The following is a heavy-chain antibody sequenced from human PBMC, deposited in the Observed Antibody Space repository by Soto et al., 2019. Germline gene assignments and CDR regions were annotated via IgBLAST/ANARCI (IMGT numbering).Heavy chain of an antibody. J-gene: IGHJ6*02. CDR2: IIPIFGTA. Sequence: QVQLVQSGAEVKKPGSSVKVSCKASGGTFSSYAISWVRQAPGQGLEWMGGIIPIFGTANYAQKFQGRVMITADESTSTAYMELSSLRSEDTAVYYCARDTGIAAAGTGYYGMDVWGQGTTVTVSS. CDR3: ARDTGIAAAGTGYYGMDV. V-gene: IGHV1-69*01. CDR1: GGTFSSYA. D-gene: IGHD6-13*01.